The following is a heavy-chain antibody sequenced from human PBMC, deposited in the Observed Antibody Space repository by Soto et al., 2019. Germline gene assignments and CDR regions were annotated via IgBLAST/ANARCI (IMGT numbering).Heavy chain of an antibody. CDR2: ISYDGSNK. CDR1: GFTFSSYA. V-gene: IGHV3-30-3*01. J-gene: IGHJ4*02. D-gene: IGHD3-22*01. CDR3: ARGYYDSLDY. Sequence: GGSLRLSCAASGFTFSSYAMHWVRQAPGKGLEWVAVISYDGSNKYYADSVKGRFTISRDNSKNTLYLQMNSLRAEDTAVYYCARGYYDSLDYWGQGTLVTVSS.